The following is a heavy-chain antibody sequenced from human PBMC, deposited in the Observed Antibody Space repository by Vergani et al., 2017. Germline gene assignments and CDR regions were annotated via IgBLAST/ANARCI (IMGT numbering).Heavy chain of an antibody. V-gene: IGHV3-23*01. Sequence: EVQLLESGGGLVQPGGSLRLSCAASGFTFSSYAMSWVRQAPGKGLEWVSAISGSGGSTYYADSVKGRFTISRDDSKNTLYLQMNSLRAEDTAVYYWAKGGAARPWYLDYWGQGTLVTVSS. CDR1: GFTFSSYA. CDR3: AKGGAARPWYLDY. CDR2: ISGSGGST. J-gene: IGHJ4*02. D-gene: IGHD6-6*01.